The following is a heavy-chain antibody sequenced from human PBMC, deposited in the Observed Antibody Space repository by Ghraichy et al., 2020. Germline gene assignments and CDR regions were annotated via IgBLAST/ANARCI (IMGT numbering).Heavy chain of an antibody. V-gene: IGHV3-48*02. CDR1: GFTFSSYS. J-gene: IGHJ6*02. CDR3: AREGYCSSTSCYERHYYYGMDV. D-gene: IGHD2-2*01. Sequence: LSLTCAASGFTFSSYSMNWVRQAPGKGLEWVSYISSSSSTIYYADSVKGRFTISRDNAKNSLYLQMNSLRDEDTAVYYCAREGYCSSTSCYERHYYYGMDVWGQGTTSPSP. CDR2: ISSSSSTI.